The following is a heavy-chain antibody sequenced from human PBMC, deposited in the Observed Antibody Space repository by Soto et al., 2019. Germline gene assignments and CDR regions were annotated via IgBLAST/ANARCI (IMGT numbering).Heavy chain of an antibody. J-gene: IGHJ4*02. CDR2: ISSSSSYI. D-gene: IGHD3-22*01. V-gene: IGHV3-21*01. CDR1: GFTFSSYS. Sequence: GGSLRLSCAASGFTFSSYSMNWVRQAPGKGLEWVSSISSSSSYIYYADSVKGRFTISRDNAKNSLYLQMNSLRAEDTTVYYCARENYYDSSGYFDYWGQGTLVTVS. CDR3: ARENYYDSSGYFDY.